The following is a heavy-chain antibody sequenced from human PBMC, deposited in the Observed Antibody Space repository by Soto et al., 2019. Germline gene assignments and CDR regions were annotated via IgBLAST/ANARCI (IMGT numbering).Heavy chain of an antibody. Sequence: QLQLQESGPGLVKPSETLSLTCSVSGGSISSSSYFWGWIRQHPGKGLEWIVSIYYSGSTYYNPSLTSRVTVYVDTSKNQFSLKLSSVTAADTAVYYGARHPSDFWFDPWGQGTLVTVSS. CDR3: ARHPSDFWFDP. CDR1: GGSISSSSYF. V-gene: IGHV4-39*01. CDR2: IYYSGST. J-gene: IGHJ5*02. D-gene: IGHD2-21*02.